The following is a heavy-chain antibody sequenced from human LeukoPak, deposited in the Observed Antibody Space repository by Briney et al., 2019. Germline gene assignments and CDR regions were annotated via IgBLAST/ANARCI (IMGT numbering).Heavy chain of an antibody. CDR1: GGSISSSSYY. CDR3: ARGPRRRDGYNYNFDY. CDR2: IYYSGST. J-gene: IGHJ4*02. Sequence: SETLSLTCTVSGGSISSSSYYWGWIRQPPGKGLEWIGSIYYSGSTYYNPSLKSRVTISVDTSKNQFSLKLSSVTAADTAVYYCARGPRRRDGYNYNFDYWGQGTLVTVSS. D-gene: IGHD5-24*01. V-gene: IGHV4-39*01.